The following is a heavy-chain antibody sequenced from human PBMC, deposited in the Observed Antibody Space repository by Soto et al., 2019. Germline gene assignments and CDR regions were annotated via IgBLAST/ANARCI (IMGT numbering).Heavy chain of an antibody. D-gene: IGHD3-3*01. CDR3: ASNPYDFWSGYYTAANY. CDR2: ISSSSSYI. J-gene: IGHJ4*02. Sequence: GGSLRLSCAASGFTFSSYSMNWVRQAPGKGLEWVSSISSSSSYIYYADSVKGRFTISRDNAKNSLYLQMNSLRAEDTAVYYCASNPYDFWSGYYTAANYWGQGTLVTV. CDR1: GFTFSSYS. V-gene: IGHV3-21*01.